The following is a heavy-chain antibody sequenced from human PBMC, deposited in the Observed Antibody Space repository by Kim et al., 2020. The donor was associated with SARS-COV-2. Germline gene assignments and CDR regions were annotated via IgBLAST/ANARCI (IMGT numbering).Heavy chain of an antibody. J-gene: IGHJ2*01. CDR2: ISYDGSNK. CDR1: GFTFSSYA. V-gene: IGHV3-30*04. CDR3: ARDRDGYFDL. Sequence: GGSLRLSCAASGFTFSSYAMHWVRQAPGKGLEWVAVISYDGSNKYYADSVKGRFTISRDNSKNTLYLQMNSLRAEDTAVYYCARDRDGYFDLWGRGTLVT.